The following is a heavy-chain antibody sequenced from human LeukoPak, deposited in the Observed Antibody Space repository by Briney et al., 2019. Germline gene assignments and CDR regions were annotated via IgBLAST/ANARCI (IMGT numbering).Heavy chain of an antibody. CDR1: GLTFTKYW. D-gene: IGHD2/OR15-2a*01. CDR2: VDFDGTGT. CDR3: ATGLGFYYDY. V-gene: IGHV3-74*03. Sequence: PGGSLRLSCAASGLTFTKYWMHWVRQAPGKGLMWVSRVDFDGTGTTYADSVRGRFTISRDNAKNTVYLQMNSLRAEDTCVYFCATGLGFYYDYWGQGTLVTVSS. J-gene: IGHJ4*02.